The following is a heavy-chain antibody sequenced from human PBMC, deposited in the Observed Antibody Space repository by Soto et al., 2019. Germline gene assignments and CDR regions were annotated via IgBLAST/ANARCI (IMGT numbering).Heavy chain of an antibody. D-gene: IGHD2-15*01. CDR2: VNPSGATT. Sequence: QVQLVQSGAEVKRPGASVKVSCKASGYTFTTYSMHWVRQAPGQGLEWMGVVNPSGATTTYAEKFQGRVTMTSDMSMSTVYMELSRLTSEDTAMYYCARDGAYCSAGNCDDAFAVCGQGTLVTVSS. J-gene: IGHJ3*01. CDR1: GYTFTTYS. V-gene: IGHV1-46*01. CDR3: ARDGAYCSAGNCDDAFAV.